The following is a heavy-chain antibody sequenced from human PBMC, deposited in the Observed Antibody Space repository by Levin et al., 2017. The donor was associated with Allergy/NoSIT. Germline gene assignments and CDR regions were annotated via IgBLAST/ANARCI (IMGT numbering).Heavy chain of an antibody. CDR1: GGSISSSNW. J-gene: IGHJ4*02. V-gene: IGHV4-4*02. D-gene: IGHD6-19*01. Sequence: SETLSLTCAVSGGSISSSNWWSWVRQPPGKGLEWIGEIYHSGSTNYNPSLKSRVTISVDKSKNQFSLKLSSVTAADTAVYYCARASRYSSGWYRERIGPFDYWGQGTLVTVSS. CDR2: IYHSGST. CDR3: ARASRYSSGWYRERIGPFDY.